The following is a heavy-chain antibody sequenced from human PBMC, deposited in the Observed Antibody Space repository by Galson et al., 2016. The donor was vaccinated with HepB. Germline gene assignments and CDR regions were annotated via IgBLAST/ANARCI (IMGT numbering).Heavy chain of an antibody. J-gene: IGHJ4*02. Sequence: SLRLSCAASGFVFSSFGLSWVRQAPGKGLEWVASISTRRTTYYSDSVQGRFTISRDNSNNTLFQQMNGLRAEDTAVYYCAKERLVRRIFNHWGQGTLLTVSS. V-gene: IGHV3-23*01. CDR3: AKERLVRRIFNH. D-gene: IGHD1-1*01. CDR2: ISTRRTT. CDR1: GFVFSSFG.